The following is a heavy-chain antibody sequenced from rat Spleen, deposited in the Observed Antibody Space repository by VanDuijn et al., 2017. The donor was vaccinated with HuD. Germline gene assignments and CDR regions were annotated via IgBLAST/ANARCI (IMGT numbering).Heavy chain of an antibody. CDR3: ARHNSGYGVMDA. J-gene: IGHJ4*01. Sequence: EVQLVESGGGLVQPGRSMKLSCAASGFTFSSFPMAWVRQGPTKGLEWVATISSSGGPSYYRDSVKGRFTNSRDNAKSTLYLQMDSLRSEDTATYYCARHNSGYGVMDAWGQGASVTVSS. CDR2: ISSSGGPS. V-gene: IGHV5-46*01. D-gene: IGHD4-3*01. CDR1: GFTFSSFP.